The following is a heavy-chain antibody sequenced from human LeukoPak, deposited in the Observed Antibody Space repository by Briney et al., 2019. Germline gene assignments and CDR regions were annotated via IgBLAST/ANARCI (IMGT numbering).Heavy chain of an antibody. CDR3: AGDYSSLVMGH. Sequence: SETLSLTCNVSNDSINNFYWTWIRQPAGRGLEWIGTVSTSDTPHYNPSLKSRVAISIDKSKNHFSLRLISVTAADTAVYFWAGDYSSLVMGHWGQGTPVTVSS. CDR1: NDSINNFY. D-gene: IGHD4-17*01. J-gene: IGHJ4*02. CDR2: VSTSDTP. V-gene: IGHV4-4*07.